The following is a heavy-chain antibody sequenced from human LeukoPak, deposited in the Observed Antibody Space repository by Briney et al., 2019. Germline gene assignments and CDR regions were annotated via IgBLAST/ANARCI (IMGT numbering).Heavy chain of an antibody. CDR2: IYYSGTT. J-gene: IGHJ4*02. D-gene: IGHD6-13*01. CDR3: ARGVYIAAAQYGY. Sequence: SETLSLTCTVSGGSISSYYWSWIRQPPGKGLEWIGSIYYSGTTNYNPPLKSRVTISVDTSKNQFSLKLSSVTAADTAVYYCARGVYIAAAQYGYWGQGTLVTVSS. V-gene: IGHV4-59*01. CDR1: GGSISSYY.